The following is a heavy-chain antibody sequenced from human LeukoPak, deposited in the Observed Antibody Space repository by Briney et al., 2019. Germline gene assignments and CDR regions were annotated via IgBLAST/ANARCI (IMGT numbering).Heavy chain of an antibody. CDR1: GDSVSSNSAA. Sequence: SQTLSLTCAISGDSVSSNSAAWNWTRQSPSRGLEWLGRTYYRSKWYNDYAVSVKSRIAINPDTSKNQFSLQLNSVTPEDTAVYFCARGLAVAGTLGGFFDYWGQGTLVTVSS. J-gene: IGHJ4*02. D-gene: IGHD6-19*01. V-gene: IGHV6-1*01. CDR2: TYYRSKWYN. CDR3: ARGLAVAGTLGGFFDY.